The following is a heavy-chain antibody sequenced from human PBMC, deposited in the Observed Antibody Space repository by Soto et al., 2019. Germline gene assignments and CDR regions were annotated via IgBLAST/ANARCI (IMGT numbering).Heavy chain of an antibody. CDR2: IWYDGSNK. J-gene: IGHJ4*02. Sequence: GGSLRLSCAASGFTFSSYGMHWVRQAPGKGLEWVAVIWYDGSNKYYADSVKGRFTISRDNSKNTLYLQMNNLRAEDTAVYYCARDYYDSSGYYSLHGYWGQGTLVTVSS. CDR3: ARDYYDSSGYYSLHGY. CDR1: GFTFSSYG. D-gene: IGHD3-22*01. V-gene: IGHV3-33*01.